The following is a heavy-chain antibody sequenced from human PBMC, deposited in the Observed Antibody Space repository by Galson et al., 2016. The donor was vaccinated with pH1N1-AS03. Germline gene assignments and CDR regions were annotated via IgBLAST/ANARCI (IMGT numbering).Heavy chain of an antibody. J-gene: IGHJ4*02. CDR3: AREGATADPDDS. V-gene: IGHV4-38-2*02. D-gene: IGHD6-13*01. CDR1: GYSISSGYY. Sequence: ETLSLTCAVSGYSISSGYYWGWIRQPPGKGLEWIGSIFHSGNTYYNPSLKSRVTISVDTSKNQFSLNLYSVTAADAAVYYCAREGATADPDDSWGQGTLVTVSS. CDR2: IFHSGNT.